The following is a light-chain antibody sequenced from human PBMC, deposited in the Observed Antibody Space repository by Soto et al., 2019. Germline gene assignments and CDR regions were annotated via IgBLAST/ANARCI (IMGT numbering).Light chain of an antibody. J-gene: IGKJ5*01. CDR1: QSVSDNY. Sequence: EIVLTQSPGTLSLSPGERATLSCRASQSVSDNYLTWYQQKPGQAPRLVISGASSRATGIPDRFSASGSGTDFTLTISRLEAEDFAVYYCQQRSNWPPITFGQGTRLEIK. CDR2: GAS. V-gene: IGKV3D-20*02. CDR3: QQRSNWPPIT.